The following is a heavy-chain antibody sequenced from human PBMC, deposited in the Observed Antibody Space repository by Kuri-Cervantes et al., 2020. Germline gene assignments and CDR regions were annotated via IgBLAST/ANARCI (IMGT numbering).Heavy chain of an antibody. D-gene: IGHD4-23*01. CDR3: AREDYGGNYYYGMDV. CDR1: GFTFSSYA. J-gene: IGHJ6*02. CDR2: ISGSGGST. Sequence: ETLSLTCAASGFTFSSYAMSWVRQAPGKGLEWVSAISGSGGSTYYADSVKGRFTISRDNSKNSLYLQMNSLRAEDTAVYYCAREDYGGNYYYGMDVWGQGTTVTVSS. V-gene: IGHV3-23*01.